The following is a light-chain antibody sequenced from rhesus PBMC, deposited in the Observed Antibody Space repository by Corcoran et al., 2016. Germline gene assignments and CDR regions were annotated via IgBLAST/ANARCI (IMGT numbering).Light chain of an antibody. CDR1: QTIGNY. CDR2: AAS. CDR3: QQFKIYPLT. J-gene: IGKJ4*01. V-gene: IGKV1-41*01. Sequence: DIQMTQSPSSLSASVGDRVTCTCRASQTIGNYVSWYQQEPGKAPKLLITAASGLQRGVPSRFSATGSGTEITFTISNLQPEDFATYYCQQFKIYPLTCGGGTKVEI.